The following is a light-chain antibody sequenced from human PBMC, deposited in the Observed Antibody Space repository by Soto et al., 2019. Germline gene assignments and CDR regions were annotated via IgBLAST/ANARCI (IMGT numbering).Light chain of an antibody. CDR2: DVS. Sequence: SALTQPASVSGSPGQSITISCTGTSSDVGGYNYVSWYQQHPGKAPKLMIYDVSNRPSGVSNRFSGSKSGNTASLTISGLQAEDEADYSCTSYTSSTTLLFGTGTKVTVL. J-gene: IGLJ1*01. CDR3: TSYTSSTTLL. V-gene: IGLV2-14*01. CDR1: SSDVGGYNY.